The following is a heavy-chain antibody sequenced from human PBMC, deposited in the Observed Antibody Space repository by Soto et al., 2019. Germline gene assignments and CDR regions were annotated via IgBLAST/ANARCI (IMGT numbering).Heavy chain of an antibody. V-gene: IGHV3-7*03. D-gene: IGHD3-16*01. CDR2: IKEDGSEK. CDR1: ASTFSSHW. Sequence: GGSLRLSCVASASTFSSHWMTWVRQAPGKGLEWVANIKEDGSEKYYVDSVKGRFTISRGNDKKSLYLQMNSLRAEDTAVYYCGGTLTATGWFGPWGQGTLVTVSS. J-gene: IGHJ5*02. CDR3: GGTLTATGWFGP.